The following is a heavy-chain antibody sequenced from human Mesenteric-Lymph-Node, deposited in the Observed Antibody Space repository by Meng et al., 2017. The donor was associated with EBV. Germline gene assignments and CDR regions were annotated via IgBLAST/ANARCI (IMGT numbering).Heavy chain of an antibody. CDR1: GGSISSGGYS. Sequence: QGAGSGLVKASQTLSLTWAVSGGSISSGGYSWSWFRQPPGKGLEWIGYIYHSGSTYYNPSLKSRVTIIVDRSKNQFSLKLSSVTAADTAVYYCARGGGEYSGYDPKWLDPWGQGTLVTVSS. CDR3: ARGGGEYSGYDPKWLDP. J-gene: IGHJ5*02. V-gene: IGHV4-30-2*01. CDR2: IYHSGST. D-gene: IGHD5-12*01.